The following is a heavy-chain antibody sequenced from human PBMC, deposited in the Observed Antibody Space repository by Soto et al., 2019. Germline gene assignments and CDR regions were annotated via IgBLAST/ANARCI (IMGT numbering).Heavy chain of an antibody. V-gene: IGHV1-2*04. CDR1: GYTFTGYY. D-gene: IGHD6-19*01. Sequence: QVQLVQSGAEVKKPGASVKVSCKASGYTFTGYYMHWVRQAPGQGLEWMGWINPNSGGTNYAQKFQGWVTMTWDTSISTAYMELSRLRSHDTAVYYCARQAELLVQSAFDIWGQGTMVTVSS. CDR3: ARQAELLVQSAFDI. CDR2: INPNSGGT. J-gene: IGHJ3*02.